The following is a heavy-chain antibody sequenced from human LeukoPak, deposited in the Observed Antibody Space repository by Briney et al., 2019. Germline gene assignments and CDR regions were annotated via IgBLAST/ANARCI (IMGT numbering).Heavy chain of an antibody. V-gene: IGHV1-2*02. D-gene: IGHD3-3*01. CDR1: GYTFTGYY. Sequence: ASVKVSCKASGYTFTGYYMHWVRQAPGQGLEWMGWINPNSGGTNYAQKFPGRVTMTRDTSISTAYMELSRLRSDDTAVYYCARDQSVTIFGVVISLDPWGQGTLVTVSS. CDR2: INPNSGGT. CDR3: ARDQSVTIFGVVISLDP. J-gene: IGHJ5*02.